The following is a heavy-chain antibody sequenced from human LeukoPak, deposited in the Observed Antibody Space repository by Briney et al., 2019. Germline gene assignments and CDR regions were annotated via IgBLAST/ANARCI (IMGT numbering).Heavy chain of an antibody. Sequence: SETLSLTCTVSGGSVSSGSYYWSWIRQPPGKGLEWIGYIYYSGSTNYNPSLKSRVTISVDTSKNQFSLKLSSVTAADTAVYYCARASQDYGILMYPQLDYWGQGTLVTVSS. J-gene: IGHJ4*02. CDR1: GGSVSSGSYY. V-gene: IGHV4-61*01. CDR3: ARASQDYGILMYPQLDY. D-gene: IGHD3-9*01. CDR2: IYYSGST.